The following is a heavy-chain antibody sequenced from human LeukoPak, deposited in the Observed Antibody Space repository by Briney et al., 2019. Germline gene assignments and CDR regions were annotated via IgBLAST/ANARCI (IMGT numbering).Heavy chain of an antibody. CDR1: GFTFSSYA. D-gene: IGHD5-12*01. CDR3: ARGGGYRGYGQDY. CDR2: ISSNGDAT. J-gene: IGHJ4*02. V-gene: IGHV3-64*01. Sequence: PGRSLRLSCAVSGFTFSSYAMHWVRQAPGKGLEYVSAISSNGDATYYANSVEGRSTISRDNSKNTLYLQMGSLRVEDMAVYYCARGGGYRGYGQDYWGQGTLVTVSS.